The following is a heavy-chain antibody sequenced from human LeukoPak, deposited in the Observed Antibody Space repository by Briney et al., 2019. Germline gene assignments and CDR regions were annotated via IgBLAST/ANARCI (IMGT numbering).Heavy chain of an antibody. CDR2: ISGSGSTT. CDR1: GITFSSYA. D-gene: IGHD4-17*01. CDR3: AKHTGSPL. Sequence: EGSLRLSCAASGITFSSYAMSWVRQAPGKGLEWVSTISGSGSTTYYADSVKGRFTISRDNSKNTLYLQMNSLRAEDTAVYYCAKHTGSPLWGQGTMVTVSS. V-gene: IGHV3-23*01. J-gene: IGHJ3*01.